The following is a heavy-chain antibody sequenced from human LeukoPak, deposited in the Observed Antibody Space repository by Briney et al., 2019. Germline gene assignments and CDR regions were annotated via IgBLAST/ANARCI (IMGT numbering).Heavy chain of an antibody. D-gene: IGHD3-3*01. CDR1: GFTFSSYW. V-gene: IGHV3-7*01. CDR3: ATNYYDFWSGYYTSYRAFDI. Sequence: GGFLRLSCAASGFTFSSYWMSWVRQAPGKGLERVANIKRDGSEKYYVDSVKGRFTISRDNAKNSLYLQMNSLRAEDTAVYYCATNYYDFWSGYYTSYRAFDIWGQGTMVTVSS. CDR2: IKRDGSEK. J-gene: IGHJ3*02.